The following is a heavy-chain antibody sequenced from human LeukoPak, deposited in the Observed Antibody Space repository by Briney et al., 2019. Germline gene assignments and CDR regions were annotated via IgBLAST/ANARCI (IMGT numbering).Heavy chain of an antibody. CDR3: AKDVGKWESLHFFDY. CDR2: ISGSGAST. CDR1: GFTLSTNA. V-gene: IGHV3-23*01. D-gene: IGHD1-26*01. Sequence: PAGGSLRLSCLTSGFTLSTNAMSWVRQAPGKGLEWISGISGSGASTYYADSVKGRFTISRDDSRNTLYLQMNSLRGDDTAVYYCAKDVGKWESLHFFDYWGQGTLVTVSS. J-gene: IGHJ4*02.